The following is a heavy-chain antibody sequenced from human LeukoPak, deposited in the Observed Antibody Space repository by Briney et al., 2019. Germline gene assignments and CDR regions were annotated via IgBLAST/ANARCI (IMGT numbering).Heavy chain of an antibody. J-gene: IGHJ4*02. CDR1: GFTFSGFW. CDR3: AKYPRYSSAWDELEF. V-gene: IGHV3-7*03. D-gene: IGHD6-19*01. CDR2: INSDGSEG. Sequence: GGSLRLSCAVSGFTFSGFWMSWSRQAPGKGLEWVASINSDGSEGYYADVVKGRFTISRDNAKNSLYLQINSLSADDTAVYCCAKYPRYSSAWDELEFWGQGTLVAVSS.